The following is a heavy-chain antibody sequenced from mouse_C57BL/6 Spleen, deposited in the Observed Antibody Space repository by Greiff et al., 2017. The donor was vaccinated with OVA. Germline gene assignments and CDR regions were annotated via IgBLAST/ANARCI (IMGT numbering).Heavy chain of an antibody. Sequence: VQLQQSGAELVRPGASVTLSCKASGYTFTDYEMHWVKQTPVHGLEWIGAIDPETGGTAYNQKFKGKAILTADKSSSTAYMELRSLTSEDSAVYYCTRLIITTVVGDYRGQGTSVTVSS. CDR1: GYTFTDYE. D-gene: IGHD1-1*01. J-gene: IGHJ4*01. CDR3: TRLIITTVVGDY. V-gene: IGHV1-15*01. CDR2: IDPETGGT.